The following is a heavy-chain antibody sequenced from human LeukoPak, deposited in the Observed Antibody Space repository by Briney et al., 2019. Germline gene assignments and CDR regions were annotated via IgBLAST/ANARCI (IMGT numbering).Heavy chain of an antibody. CDR3: TRDPETMVVNYYYYYMDV. D-gene: IGHD4-23*01. CDR1: GFTFGDYA. V-gene: IGHV3-49*04. Sequence: PGRSLRLSCTASGFTFGDYATSWVRQAPGKGLEWVGFIRSKAYGGTTEYAASVKGRFTISRDDSKSIAYLQMNSLKTEDTAVYYCTRDPETMVVNYYYYYMDVWGKGTTVTVSS. CDR2: IRSKAYGGTT. J-gene: IGHJ6*03.